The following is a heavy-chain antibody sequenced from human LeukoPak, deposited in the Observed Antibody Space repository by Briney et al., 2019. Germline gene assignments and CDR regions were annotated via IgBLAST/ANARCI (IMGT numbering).Heavy chain of an antibody. CDR2: IYYSGST. CDR3: ARGPSSSSSWFDP. J-gene: IGHJ5*02. V-gene: IGHV4-39*07. CDR1: GGSISSSSYY. Sequence: SETLSLTCTVSGGSISSSSYYWGWIRQPPGKGLEWIGSIYYSGSTYYNPSLKSRVTISVDTSKNQFSLKLSSVTAADTAVYYCARGPSSSSSWFDPWGQGTLVTVSS. D-gene: IGHD6-6*01.